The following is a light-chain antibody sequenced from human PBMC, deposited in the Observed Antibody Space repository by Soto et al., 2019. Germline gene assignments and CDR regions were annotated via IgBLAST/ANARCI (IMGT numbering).Light chain of an antibody. CDR1: QSISSW. CDR2: KAS. V-gene: IGKV1-5*03. Sequence: IQMTQSPSTLSASVGDRVTITCRASQSISSWLAWYQQKAGKAPRLLIYKASTLEREVPSRFSGSGSGTEFTLTISSLQRDDFATYYCQQYNSYSPFTFGQGTKLEI. J-gene: IGKJ2*01. CDR3: QQYNSYSPFT.